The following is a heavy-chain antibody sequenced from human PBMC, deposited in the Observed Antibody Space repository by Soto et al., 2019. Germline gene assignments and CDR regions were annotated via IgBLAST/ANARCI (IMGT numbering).Heavy chain of an antibody. D-gene: IGHD5-18*01. CDR3: ARVISMDLLLHTAPGY. CDR2: ISSSSSTI. CDR1: GFTFSSYS. Sequence: PGGSPRLSCAASGFTFSSYSMNWVRQAPGKGLEWISYISSSSSTIYYADSVKGRFTISRDNAKNSLYLQMSSLRDEDTAVYYCARVISMDLLLHTAPGYWGQGTLVIVSS. J-gene: IGHJ4*02. V-gene: IGHV3-48*02.